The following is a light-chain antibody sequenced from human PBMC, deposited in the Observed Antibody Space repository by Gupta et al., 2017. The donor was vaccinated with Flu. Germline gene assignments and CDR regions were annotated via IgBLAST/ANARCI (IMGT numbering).Light chain of an antibody. Sequence: SYVLTQPPSVSVAPGQTAKITCGGDKIGRKSVHWYQQKPGQAPVLVVYDDSDRPSGIPERFSGSNSGNTATLTISKVEAGDEAEYYCQVWHISSDHLRVFGGGTKLTVL. V-gene: IGLV3-21*02. CDR2: DDS. CDR1: KIGRKS. CDR3: QVWHISSDHLRV. J-gene: IGLJ3*02.